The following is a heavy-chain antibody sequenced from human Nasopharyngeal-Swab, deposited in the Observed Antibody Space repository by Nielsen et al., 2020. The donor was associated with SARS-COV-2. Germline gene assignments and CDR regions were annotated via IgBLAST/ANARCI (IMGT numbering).Heavy chain of an antibody. CDR3: AKDWRDILAGYYPFCFDS. CDR2: ISYDGSNK. D-gene: IGHD3-9*01. Sequence: GESLNISCAASGFTFSSYGMHWVRQAPGKGLEWVAVISYDGSNKYYVDSVKGRFTISRDNAKNSLYLQMNSLRAEDTAVYYCAKDWRDILAGYYPFCFDSWGQGTLVTVSS. J-gene: IGHJ4*02. V-gene: IGHV3-30*18. CDR1: GFTFSSYG.